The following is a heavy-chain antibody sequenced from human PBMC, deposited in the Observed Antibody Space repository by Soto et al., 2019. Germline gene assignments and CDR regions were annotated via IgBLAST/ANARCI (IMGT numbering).Heavy chain of an antibody. Sequence: PGGSLRLSCAASGFNVGDNYMTWIRQAPGKGLEWLSYSSSSGAYTNYADSVKGRFTISRDSAKNSLYLQMDSLRAEDTAVYFCARSSGRRHVFTFDYGLDVWGQGTTVTVSS. J-gene: IGHJ6*02. CDR2: SSSSGAYT. V-gene: IGHV3-11*06. D-gene: IGHD3-16*01. CDR1: GFNVGDNY. CDR3: ARSSGRRHVFTFDYGLDV.